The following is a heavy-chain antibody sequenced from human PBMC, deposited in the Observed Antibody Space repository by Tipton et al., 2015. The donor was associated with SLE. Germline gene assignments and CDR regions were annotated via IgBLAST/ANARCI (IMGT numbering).Heavy chain of an antibody. Sequence: TLSLTCTVSGASLTGDYWSWIRQPPGKGLEWIGIIYYSGSSYCNPSLKSRVTISVDTSKNQFSLRLSSVTAADTAVYYCARQNIVATRGAFDIWGQGTMVTVSS. CDR1: GASLTGDY. V-gene: IGHV4-59*08. D-gene: IGHD5-12*01. CDR3: ARQNIVATRGAFDI. J-gene: IGHJ3*02. CDR2: IYYSGSS.